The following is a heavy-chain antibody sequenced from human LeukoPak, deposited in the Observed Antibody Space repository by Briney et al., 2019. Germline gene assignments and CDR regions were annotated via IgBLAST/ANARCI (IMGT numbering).Heavy chain of an antibody. CDR1: GFIFSQFW. Sequence: PGGSLRLSCAGSGFIFSQFWMQWVRQVPGKGLVWVSRINGDGSTTNYVDSVKGRFTISRDNAKNTLYLQMNSLRTEDTAVYYCARDGLPAARDIRGQGTMVTVSS. D-gene: IGHD6-6*01. V-gene: IGHV3-74*01. CDR3: ARDGLPAARDI. CDR2: INGDGSTT. J-gene: IGHJ3*02.